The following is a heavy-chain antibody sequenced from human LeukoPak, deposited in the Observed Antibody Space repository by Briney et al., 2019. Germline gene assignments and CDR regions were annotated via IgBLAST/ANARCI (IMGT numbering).Heavy chain of an antibody. Sequence: PGGSLRLSCEASGFTFSSYGMHWVRQAPGKGLEWVTFIRYDGSNKYYADSVKGRFTISRDNSKNTLYLQMNSLRAEDTAVYYCARGKSGYCGGGSCRHYFDSWGQGTLVTVSS. CDR2: IRYDGSNK. V-gene: IGHV3-30*02. CDR1: GFTFSSYG. D-gene: IGHD2-15*01. CDR3: ARGKSGYCGGGSCRHYFDS. J-gene: IGHJ4*02.